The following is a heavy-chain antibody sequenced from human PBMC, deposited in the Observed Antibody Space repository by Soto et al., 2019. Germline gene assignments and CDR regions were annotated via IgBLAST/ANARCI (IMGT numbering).Heavy chain of an antibody. CDR3: ARVGGDILTGYYKEFDY. CDR2: IYYSGST. V-gene: IGHV4-59*01. CDR1: GGSISSYY. Sequence: SETLSLTCTVSGGSISSYYWSWIRQPPGKGLEWIGYIYYSGSTNYNPSLKSRVTISVDTSKNQFSLKLSSATAADTAVYYCARVGGDILTGYYKEFDYWGQGTLVTVSS. J-gene: IGHJ4*02. D-gene: IGHD3-9*01.